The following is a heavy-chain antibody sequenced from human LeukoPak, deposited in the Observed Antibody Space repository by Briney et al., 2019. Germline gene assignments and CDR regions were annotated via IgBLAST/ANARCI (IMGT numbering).Heavy chain of an antibody. D-gene: IGHD2-21*01. CDR2: IYYGGTT. Sequence: PSETLSLTCTVSGDSVSSFYWSWIRQPPGKGLEWIGYIYYGGTTNYNPSLKSRVTISVDTTKSQFSLKLSSVTAADTAVYYCARGVVIAPQTFDYWARESWSPSPQ. J-gene: IGHJ4*02. CDR3: ARGVVIAPQTFDY. V-gene: IGHV4-59*02. CDR1: GDSVSSFY.